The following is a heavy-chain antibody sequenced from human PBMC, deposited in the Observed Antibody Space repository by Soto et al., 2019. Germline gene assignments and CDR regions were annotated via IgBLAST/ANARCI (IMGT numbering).Heavy chain of an antibody. CDR1: DGSFSGYY. D-gene: IGHD2-2*01. Sequence: PSETLSLTCAVYDGSFSGYYWSWIRQPPGKGLEWIGEINHSGSTNYNPSLKSRVTISVDTSKNQFSLKLSSVTAADTAVYYCARSLKYCSSTSCYWEGYGMDVWGQGTTVTVSS. V-gene: IGHV4-34*01. J-gene: IGHJ6*02. CDR3: ARSLKYCSSTSCYWEGYGMDV. CDR2: INHSGST.